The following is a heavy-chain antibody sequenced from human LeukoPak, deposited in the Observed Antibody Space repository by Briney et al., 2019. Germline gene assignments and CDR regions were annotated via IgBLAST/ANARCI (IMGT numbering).Heavy chain of an antibody. Sequence: GASVKVSCKASGDTFSSYAISWVRQAPGQGLEWMGRIIPIFGTANYAQKFQGRVTITTDESTSTAYMELSSLRSEDTAVYYCASLSIDGYNPFDYWGQGTLVTVSS. D-gene: IGHD5-24*01. CDR2: IIPIFGTA. CDR3: ASLSIDGYNPFDY. V-gene: IGHV1-69*05. J-gene: IGHJ4*02. CDR1: GDTFSSYA.